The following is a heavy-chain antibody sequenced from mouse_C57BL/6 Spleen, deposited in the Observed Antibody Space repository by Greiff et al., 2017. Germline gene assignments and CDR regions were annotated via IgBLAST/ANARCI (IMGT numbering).Heavy chain of an antibody. CDR3: ARCEVTSYYFDY. CDR2: IHPNSGST. Sequence: QVQLQQPGAELVKPGASVKLSCKASGYTFTSYWMHWVKQRPGQGLEWIGMIHPNSGSTNYNEKFKNKATLTVDKSSSTAYMQLSSLTSEDSAVYYCARCEVTSYYFDYWGQGTTLTVSS. J-gene: IGHJ2*01. V-gene: IGHV1-64*01. D-gene: IGHD2-2*01. CDR1: GYTFTSYW.